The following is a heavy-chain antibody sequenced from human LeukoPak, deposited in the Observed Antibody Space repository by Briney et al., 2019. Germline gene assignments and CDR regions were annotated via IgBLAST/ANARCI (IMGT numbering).Heavy chain of an antibody. CDR3: ARVPAHCGGDCREYYFDY. J-gene: IGHJ4*02. CDR2: INHSGST. D-gene: IGHD2-21*02. CDR1: GGSFSGYY. V-gene: IGHV4-34*01. Sequence: SETLSLTCAVYGGSFSGYYWSWIRQPPGKGLEWIGEINHSGSTNYNPSLKSRVTISVDKSKNQFSLKLSSVTAADTAVYYCARVPAHCGGDCREYYFDYWGQGTLVTVSS.